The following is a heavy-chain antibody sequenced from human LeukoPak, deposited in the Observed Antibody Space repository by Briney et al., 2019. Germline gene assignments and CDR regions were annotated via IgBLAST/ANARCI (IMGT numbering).Heavy chain of an antibody. Sequence: PSETLSLTCTVSGGSISSGDYYWSWIRQPPGKGLEWIGYIYYSGSTYYNPSLKSRVTISVDTSKNHFSLKLSSVTAADTAVYYCARQGYYDFWSGYYAFDYWGQGTLVTVS. CDR2: IYYSGST. CDR1: GGSISSGDYY. CDR3: ARQGYYDFWSGYYAFDY. D-gene: IGHD3-3*01. V-gene: IGHV4-30-4*08. J-gene: IGHJ4*02.